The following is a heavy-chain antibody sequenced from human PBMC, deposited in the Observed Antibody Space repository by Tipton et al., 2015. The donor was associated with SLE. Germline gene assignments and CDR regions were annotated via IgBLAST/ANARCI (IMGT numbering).Heavy chain of an antibody. CDR2: IFYSGST. CDR3: TRALECPFTGYYFDY. V-gene: IGHV4-39*07. J-gene: IGHJ4*02. Sequence: TLSLTCTVSGGSISRSNYYWGWIRQPPGKGLEWIGSIFYSGSTYYNPSLKSRVTISVDTSKNQFSLKLNSVTAADAAVYYCTRALECPFTGYYFDYWGQGTLVTVSS. D-gene: IGHD3-3*01. CDR1: GGSISRSNYY.